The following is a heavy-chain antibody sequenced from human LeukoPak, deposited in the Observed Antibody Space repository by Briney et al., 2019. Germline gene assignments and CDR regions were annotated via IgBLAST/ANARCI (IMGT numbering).Heavy chain of an antibody. J-gene: IGHJ4*02. CDR3: ATSRLAYCGGDCYPFDY. CDR2: FDPEDGET. CDR1: GYTLTELS. Sequence: ASVKVSCKVSGYTLTELSMHGVRQAPGKGLEWMGGFDPEDGETIYEQKFQGRVTMIEDTSTDTAYMALSSLRSEDTAVYYCATSRLAYCGGDCYPFDYWGQGTLVTVSS. D-gene: IGHD2-21*01. V-gene: IGHV1-24*01.